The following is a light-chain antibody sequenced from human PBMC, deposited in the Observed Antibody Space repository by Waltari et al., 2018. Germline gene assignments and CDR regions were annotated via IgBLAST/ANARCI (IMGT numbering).Light chain of an antibody. J-gene: IGKJ1*01. CDR1: QSISSY. CDR2: ASS. Sequence: DIQMTQSTFSLSASVGDRVTITCRSIQSISSYLNWYQQKPGKAPKLLIYASSSLQSGIPSRFSGSGSGRDFTLSISSLQPEDFATYCCQESYSQTRTFGQGTKVEIK. CDR3: QESYSQTRT. V-gene: IGKV1-39*01.